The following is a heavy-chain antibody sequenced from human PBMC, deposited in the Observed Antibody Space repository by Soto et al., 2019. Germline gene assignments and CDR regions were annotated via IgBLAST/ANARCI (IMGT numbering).Heavy chain of an antibody. V-gene: IGHV3-7*05. CDR1: GFTLSAYW. Sequence: EVQLEESGGDLVQPGGSLRLSCAASGFTLSAYWMTWVREAPGKGLEWVANINRDGSKKSYLDSVRGRFTMSRDNVENSLYLQMNSLRADDTALYYCARHVSPGTSSLYIETFDIRGQGTMVTVSS. CDR3: ARHVSPGTSSLYIETFDI. CDR2: INRDGSKK. J-gene: IGHJ3*02. D-gene: IGHD6-13*01.